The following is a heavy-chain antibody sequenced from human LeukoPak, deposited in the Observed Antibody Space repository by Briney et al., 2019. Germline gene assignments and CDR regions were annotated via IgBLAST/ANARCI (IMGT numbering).Heavy chain of an antibody. Sequence: SETLSLTCTVSGGSISSSGDFWGWIRQPPGKGPEYIASIHHSGRTYYNLSLKSRVTMSVDTSKNQFSLKLSSVTATDTAVYYCASVISDWYKVWGQGTMVIVSS. CDR1: GGSISSSGDF. CDR3: ASVISDWYKV. V-gene: IGHV4-39*01. D-gene: IGHD6-19*01. J-gene: IGHJ3*01. CDR2: IHHSGRT.